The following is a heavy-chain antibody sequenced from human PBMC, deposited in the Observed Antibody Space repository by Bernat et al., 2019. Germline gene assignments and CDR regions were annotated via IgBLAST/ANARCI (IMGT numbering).Heavy chain of an antibody. D-gene: IGHD6-6*01. CDR1: GFTFTWTW. V-gene: IGHV3-15*01. Sequence: EVQMAESGGGLVKPGGSLRLSCATSGFTFTWTWMSWVRQAPGKGLEWVGHSKRKSDGGTTDYAAPVKGRITISRDDSKNTLYLEMNSLKTEDTAVYFCATEGEYSSSAGRYFEHWGQGTLVTVSS. CDR2: SKRKSDGGTT. J-gene: IGHJ4*02. CDR3: ATEGEYSSSAGRYFEH.